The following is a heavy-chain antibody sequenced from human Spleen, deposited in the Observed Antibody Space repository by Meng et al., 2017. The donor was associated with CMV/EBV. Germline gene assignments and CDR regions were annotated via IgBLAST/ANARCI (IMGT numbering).Heavy chain of an antibody. CDR3: AIWDCTSTSCYGFYYFGMDI. CDR1: GYTFTSYG. J-gene: IGHJ6*02. CDR2: ISAYNDDT. D-gene: IGHD2-2*01. Sequence: ASVKVSCKASGYTFTSYGISWMRQAPGQGLEWMGWISAYNDDTNYMQKFQGRVTMTRDTSTTTAYLELRSLRSDDTAVYYCAIWDCTSTSCYGFYYFGMDIWGQGTMVTVSS. V-gene: IGHV1-18*01.